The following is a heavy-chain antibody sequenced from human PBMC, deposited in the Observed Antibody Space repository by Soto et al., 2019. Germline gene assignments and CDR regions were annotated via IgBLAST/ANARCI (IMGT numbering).Heavy chain of an antibody. CDR1: GFTFDDYA. Sequence: GGSLRLSCAASGFTFDDYAMHWVRQAPGKGLEWVSGISWNSGSIGYADSVKGRFTISRDNAKNSLYLQMNSLRAEDTALYYCAKAIQVKWVPAAMVEYFQHWGQGTLVTVSS. D-gene: IGHD2-2*01. CDR2: ISWNSGSI. V-gene: IGHV3-9*01. J-gene: IGHJ1*01. CDR3: AKAIQVKWVPAAMVEYFQH.